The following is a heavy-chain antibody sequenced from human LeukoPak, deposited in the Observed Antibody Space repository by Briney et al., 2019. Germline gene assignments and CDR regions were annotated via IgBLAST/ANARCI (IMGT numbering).Heavy chain of an antibody. CDR1: GGSISNYY. V-gene: IGHV4-4*07. CDR3: ARGHYDFWSGYYMETYHNWFDP. D-gene: IGHD3-3*01. Sequence: SETLSLTCTVSGGSISNYYWNWIRQSAGKGLELIGRIYTTGRTNYNPSLKSRVTMSVDTSKNQFSLKLSSVTAADTAVYYCARGHYDFWSGYYMETYHNWFDPWGQGTLVTVSS. CDR2: IYTTGRT. J-gene: IGHJ5*02.